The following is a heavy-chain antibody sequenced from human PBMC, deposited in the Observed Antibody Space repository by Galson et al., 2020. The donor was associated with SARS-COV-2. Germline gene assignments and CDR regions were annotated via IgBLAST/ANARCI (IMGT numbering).Heavy chain of an antibody. Sequence: GGSLRLSCAASGLPFSSFAMGWPRQAPGKGLDSVSTIDGSGARTYYADSVKGRFTISRDNSKNTLYLQLTSLRAEDTAVYYCATDPFTVTSFDYWGQGTLVTVSS. V-gene: IGHV3-23*01. CDR2: IDGSGART. D-gene: IGHD4-4*01. CDR3: ATDPFTVTSFDY. CDR1: GLPFSSFA. J-gene: IGHJ4*02.